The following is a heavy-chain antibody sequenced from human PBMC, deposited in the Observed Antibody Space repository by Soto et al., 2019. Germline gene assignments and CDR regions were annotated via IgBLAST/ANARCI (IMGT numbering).Heavy chain of an antibody. V-gene: IGHV4-30-4*01. CDR1: GGSISSGDYY. Sequence: SETLSLTCTVSGGSISSGDYYWSWIRQPPGKGLEWIGYIYYSGSTYYNPSLKSRVTISVDTSKNQFSLKLSSVTAADTAVYYCAREVTWFGTYLQRGWFDPWGQGTLVTVSS. J-gene: IGHJ5*02. CDR3: AREVTWFGTYLQRGWFDP. CDR2: IYYSGST. D-gene: IGHD3-10*01.